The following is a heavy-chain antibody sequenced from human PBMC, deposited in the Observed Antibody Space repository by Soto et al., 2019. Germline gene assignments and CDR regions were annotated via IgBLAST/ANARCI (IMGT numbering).Heavy chain of an antibody. CDR3: AHRDPMFGETFDY. J-gene: IGHJ4*02. D-gene: IGHD3-10*02. V-gene: IGHV2-5*02. CDR2: IYWDDDK. Sequence: QITLKESGPTLVKPTQTLTLTCTFSGFSLTSNGMGVGWLRQPPGKALEWLGIIYWDDDKRYSPSLKSRLTIPKDPPKNQVFLSVPNMDPVDTATYCCAHRDPMFGETFDYWGQGPRVTVPP. CDR1: GFSLTSNGMG.